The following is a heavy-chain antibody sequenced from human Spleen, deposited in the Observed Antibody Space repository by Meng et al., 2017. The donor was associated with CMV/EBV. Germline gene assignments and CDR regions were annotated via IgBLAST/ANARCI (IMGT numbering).Heavy chain of an antibody. Sequence: SGFRFSETWMHWVRQAPGKGLVWVSRVHSDGSNAIYADSVKGRFTISRDNAKNTLYLQMNSLRAEDTAVYYCAKDRAGTYYSSEYFQHWGQGTLVTVSS. V-gene: IGHV3-74*01. CDR2: VHSDGSNA. CDR1: GFRFSETW. CDR3: AKDRAGTYYSSEYFQH. D-gene: IGHD1-26*01. J-gene: IGHJ1*01.